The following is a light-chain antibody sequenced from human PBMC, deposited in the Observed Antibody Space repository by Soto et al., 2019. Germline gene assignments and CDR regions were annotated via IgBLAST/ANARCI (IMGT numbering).Light chain of an antibody. Sequence: DIPMTQSSFFLSASVGARLTITCRASQRIDNFLNWYQQKPGKAPNLLSYGAASLQSGVLSSFSSSSSWTDFSLPITSRQPEDSTTYHCQQRYKTSLSSFGQGTKVDIK. V-gene: IGKV1-39*01. J-gene: IGKJ2*01. CDR2: GAA. CDR1: QRIDNF. CDR3: QQRYKTSLSS.